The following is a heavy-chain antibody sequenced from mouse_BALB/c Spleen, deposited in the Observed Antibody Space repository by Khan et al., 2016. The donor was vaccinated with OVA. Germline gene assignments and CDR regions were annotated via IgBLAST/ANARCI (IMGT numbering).Heavy chain of an antibody. CDR3: ERGGAAYYRNDGGAMDY. CDR1: GYTFTTAG. CDR2: INTHSGVP. V-gene: IGHV9-4*02. D-gene: IGHD2-14*01. J-gene: IGHJ4*01. Sequence: QIQLVQSGPELKKPGETVRISCTASGYTFTTAGMQWVQKMPGKGLKWIGWINTHSGVPNYVEDFKGRFVFSLETSASTAYLQITNLKDEDTATEFSERGGAAYYRNDGGAMDYWGQGTSVTVSS.